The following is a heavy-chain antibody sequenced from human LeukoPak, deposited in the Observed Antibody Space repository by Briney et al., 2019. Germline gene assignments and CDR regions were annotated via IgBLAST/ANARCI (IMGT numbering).Heavy chain of an antibody. J-gene: IGHJ4*02. CDR1: GGTFSSYA. CDR3: ALTYYYDSSGPWGYYFDY. CDR2: IIPIFGTA. V-gene: IGHV1-69*13. D-gene: IGHD3-22*01. Sequence: SVKVPCKASGGTFSSYAISWVRQAPGQGLEWMGGIIPIFGTANYAQKFQGRVTITADESTSTAYMELSSLRSEDTAVYYCALTYYYDSSGPWGYYFDYWGQGTLVTVSS.